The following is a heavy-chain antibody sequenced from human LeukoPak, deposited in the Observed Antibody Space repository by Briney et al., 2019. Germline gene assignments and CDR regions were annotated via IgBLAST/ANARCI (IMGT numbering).Heavy chain of an antibody. Sequence: GGSLRLSCAASGFSFSDVWKSWVRQIPGKGLEWVGRIESKTDGGTTDYAAPVKGRFTISRDDSTNTLYLQMNSLKSEDTAVYYCTTYGSGRKFDYWGQGILVTVSS. D-gene: IGHD3-10*01. V-gene: IGHV3-15*04. CDR1: GFSFSDVW. CDR3: TTYGSGRKFDY. J-gene: IGHJ4*02. CDR2: IESKTDGGTT.